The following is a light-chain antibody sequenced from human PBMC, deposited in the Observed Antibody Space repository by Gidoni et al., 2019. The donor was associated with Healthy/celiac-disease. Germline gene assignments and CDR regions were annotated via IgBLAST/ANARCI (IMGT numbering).Light chain of an antibody. Sequence: QSALTQPASVSGSPGQSSNISCTGTSSDVGGYNYVSWYQQHPGKAPKLMIYEVSNRPSGVSIRFSGSKSGNTSSLTISGLQAEDEADYYCSSYTSSSTFYVFGTGTKVTVL. V-gene: IGLV2-14*01. CDR2: EVS. CDR1: SSDVGGYNY. CDR3: SSYTSSSTFYV. J-gene: IGLJ1*01.